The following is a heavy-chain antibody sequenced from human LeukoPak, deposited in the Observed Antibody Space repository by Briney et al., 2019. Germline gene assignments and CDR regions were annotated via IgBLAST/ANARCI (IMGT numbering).Heavy chain of an antibody. D-gene: IGHD5-12*01. CDR2: IYPGDSDT. J-gene: IGHJ4*02. Sequence: GESLQISCQGSGYSFISYWIGWVRQMPGKGLEWMGFIYPGDSDTRYSPSFQGQVTISADKSISTAYLQWSNLKASDTAMYYCARQLSGSNFDYWGQGTLVTVSS. CDR3: ARQLSGSNFDY. CDR1: GYSFISYW. V-gene: IGHV5-51*01.